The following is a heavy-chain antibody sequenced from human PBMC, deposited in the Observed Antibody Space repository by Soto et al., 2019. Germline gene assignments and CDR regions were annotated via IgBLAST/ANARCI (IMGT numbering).Heavy chain of an antibody. J-gene: IGHJ3*01. D-gene: IGHD1-26*01. Sequence: QVQLVESGGDLVKPGWSLRLSCAASGFTFSDHFMSWIRQAPGKGLEWISYMTPSGISRSYADSVKGRFTISRDNAKKSLYLQMNSLTGDTPAVYYWARELSANYFTFHLWGQGTMVTVSS. CDR1: GFTFSDHF. CDR2: MTPSGISR. V-gene: IGHV3-11*01. CDR3: ARELSANYFTFHL.